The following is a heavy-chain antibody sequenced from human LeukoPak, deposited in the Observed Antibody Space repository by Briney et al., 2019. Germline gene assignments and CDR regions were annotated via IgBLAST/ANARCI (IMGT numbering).Heavy chain of an antibody. CDR2: TYYRSKWYN. V-gene: IGHV6-1*01. CDR3: ALARSEYHYGMDV. Sequence: SQTLSLTCAISGDSVSSISVAWNWIRQSPSRGLEWLGRTYYRSKWYNEYAVSVKGRININPDPSKNQFSLQLNSVTPEDTAVYYCALARSEYHYGMDVGGQGPRSPSPQ. J-gene: IGHJ6*01. CDR1: GDSVSSISVA.